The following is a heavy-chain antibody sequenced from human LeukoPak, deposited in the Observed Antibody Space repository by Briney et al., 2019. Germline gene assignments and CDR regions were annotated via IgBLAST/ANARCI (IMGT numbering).Heavy chain of an antibody. D-gene: IGHD6-13*01. J-gene: IGHJ5*02. CDR3: ARDGRYSSSWYSTLNNWFDP. Sequence: GGSLRLSCAASGFTFSTYSMNWVRQAPGKGLEWVSSISSSSTYIDYADSLKGRFTISRDNAKNTLYLQMNSLRAEDTAVYYCARDGRYSSSWYSTLNNWFDPWGQGTLVTVSS. CDR2: ISSSSTYI. V-gene: IGHV3-21*01. CDR1: GFTFSTYS.